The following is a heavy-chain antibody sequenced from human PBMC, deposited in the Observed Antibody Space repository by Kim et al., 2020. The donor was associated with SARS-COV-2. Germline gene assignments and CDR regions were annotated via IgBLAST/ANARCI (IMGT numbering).Heavy chain of an antibody. CDR1: GGSFSGYS. Sequence: SETLSLTCAVYGGSFSGYSWSWIRQPPGKGLEYIGEITHSGSTNYNPSLKGRVTISVDTSKNQFSLRVTSVTAADTAVFYCARLRGGRLFDFWGQGTPVT. CDR2: ITHSGST. J-gene: IGHJ4*02. D-gene: IGHD1-26*01. CDR3: ARLRGGRLFDF. V-gene: IGHV4-34*01.